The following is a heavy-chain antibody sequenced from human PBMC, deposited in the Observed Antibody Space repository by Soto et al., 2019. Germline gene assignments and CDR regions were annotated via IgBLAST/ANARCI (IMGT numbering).Heavy chain of an antibody. CDR1: GGSIISTNYH. CDR3: ARRLVGASKGFDS. Sequence: PSETLSLTCTVSGGSIISTNYHWGWIRQAPGKGLEWIGNVYYRGSTYYNPSLESRVILYVDTSNNQFSLSLSSVTAADTAVYYCARRLVGASKGFDSWGQGTLVTVSS. V-gene: IGHV4-39*01. CDR2: VYYRGST. J-gene: IGHJ5*01. D-gene: IGHD1-26*01.